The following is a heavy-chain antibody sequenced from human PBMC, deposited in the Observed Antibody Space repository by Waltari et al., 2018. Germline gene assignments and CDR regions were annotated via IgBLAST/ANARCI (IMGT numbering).Heavy chain of an antibody. D-gene: IGHD3-16*01. Sequence: EVQLLESGGGLVQPGGSLRLSCAASGFTFSSYAMSWVRQAPGKGLEWVSAISGSGGSTYYADSVKGRFTISRDNSKNTLYLQMNSLRAEDTAVYYCAKAPYDYIWNHPSGAFDIWGQGTMVTVSS. J-gene: IGHJ3*02. V-gene: IGHV3-23*01. CDR3: AKAPYDYIWNHPSGAFDI. CDR2: ISGSGGST. CDR1: GFTFSSYA.